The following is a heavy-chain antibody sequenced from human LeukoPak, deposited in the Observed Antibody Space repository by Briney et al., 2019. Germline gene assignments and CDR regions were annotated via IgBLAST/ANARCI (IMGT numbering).Heavy chain of an antibody. J-gene: IGHJ4*02. CDR1: GGSISSYY. Sequence: TSETLSLTCTVSGGSISSYYWSWIRQPPGKGLEWIGYIYYSGSTNYNPSLKSRVTISVDTSKNQFSLKLSSVTAADTAVYYCASSPRGYYYDSSGYYYGPYYFDYWGQGTLVTVSS. CDR2: IYYSGST. D-gene: IGHD3-22*01. V-gene: IGHV4-59*01. CDR3: ASSPRGYYYDSSGYYYGPYYFDY.